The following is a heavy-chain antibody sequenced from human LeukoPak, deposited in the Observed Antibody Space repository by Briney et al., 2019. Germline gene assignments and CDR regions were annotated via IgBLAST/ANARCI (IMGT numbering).Heavy chain of an antibody. CDR1: GFTFSSYA. CDR3: ARDLEVNRIVATISWEPDY. CDR2: ISYDGSNK. J-gene: IGHJ4*02. D-gene: IGHD5-12*01. V-gene: IGHV3-30-3*01. Sequence: GGSLRLSCAASGFTFSSYAMHWVRQAPGKGLEWVAVISYDGSNKCYADSVKGRFTISRDNSKNTLYLQMNSLRAEDTAVYYCARDLEVNRIVATISWEPDYWGQGTLVTVSS.